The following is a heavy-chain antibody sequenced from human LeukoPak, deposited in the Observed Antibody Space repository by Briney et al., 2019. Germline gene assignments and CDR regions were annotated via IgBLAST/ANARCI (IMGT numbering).Heavy chain of an antibody. J-gene: IGHJ4*02. CDR3: ARSHYDILTGYDYYFDY. V-gene: IGHV5-51*01. D-gene: IGHD3-9*01. CDR2: IYPGDSDT. CDR1: GYSFTSYW. Sequence: GESLKISCTGSGYSFTSYWIGWVRQMPGKGLEWMGIIYPGDSDTRYSPSFQGQVTISADKSISTAYLQWSSLKASDTAMYYCARSHYDILTGYDYYFDYWGQGTLVTVSS.